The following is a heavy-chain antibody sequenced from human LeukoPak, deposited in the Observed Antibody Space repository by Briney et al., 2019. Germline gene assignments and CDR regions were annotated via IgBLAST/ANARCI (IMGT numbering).Heavy chain of an antibody. CDR1: GGSISSYY. V-gene: IGHV4-59*12. J-gene: IGHJ4*02. CDR2: IYYSGST. D-gene: IGHD1-26*01. Sequence: KSSETLSLTCTVSGGSISSYYWSWIRQPPGKGLEWIGYIYYSGSTNYNPSLKSRVTISVDTSKNQFSLKLSSVTAADTAVYYCARAVAYSGSYVLDYWGQGTLVTVSS. CDR3: ARAVAYSGSYVLDY.